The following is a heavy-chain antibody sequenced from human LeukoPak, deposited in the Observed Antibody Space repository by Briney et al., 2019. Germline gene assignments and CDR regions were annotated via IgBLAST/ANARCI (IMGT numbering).Heavy chain of an antibody. Sequence: GGSLRLSCAASGFTFSSYGVHWVRQAPGKGLEWVVVISYDGSNKYYADSVKGRFTISRDNSKNTLYLQMNSLRAEDTAVYYCPKDRATGTQFYFYGMDVWGQGTTVTVSS. D-gene: IGHD3-10*01. J-gene: IGHJ6*02. CDR2: ISYDGSNK. V-gene: IGHV3-30*18. CDR1: GFTFSSYG. CDR3: PKDRATGTQFYFYGMDV.